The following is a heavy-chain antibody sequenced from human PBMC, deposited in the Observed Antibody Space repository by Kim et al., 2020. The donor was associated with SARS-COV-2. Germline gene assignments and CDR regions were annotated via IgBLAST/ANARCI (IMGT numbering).Heavy chain of an antibody. CDR1: GGSISSGSYY. D-gene: IGHD6-13*01. J-gene: IGHJ6*02. Sequence: SETLSLTCTVSGGSISSGSYYWSWIRQPAGKGLEWIGRIYTSGSTNYNPSLKSRVTISVDTSKNQFSLKLSSVTAADTAVYYCARAITPSYSSSWYRKNYYYGMDVWGQGTTVTVSS. V-gene: IGHV4-61*02. CDR2: IYTSGST. CDR3: ARAITPSYSSSWYRKNYYYGMDV.